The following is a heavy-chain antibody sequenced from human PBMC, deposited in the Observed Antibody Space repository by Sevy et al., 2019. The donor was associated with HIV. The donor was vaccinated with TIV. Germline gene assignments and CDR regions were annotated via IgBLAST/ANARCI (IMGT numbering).Heavy chain of an antibody. CDR3: ARDSNNWPDY. J-gene: IGHJ4*02. D-gene: IGHD1-20*01. Sequence: GGSLRLSCSASGFTFSSYAMHWVRQAPGKGLEYVSAISSNGGSTYYADSVKGRFTISRDNSKNTLYLQMNSLRAEDTAVHYCARDSNNWPDYWGQGTLVTVSS. CDR2: ISSNGGST. V-gene: IGHV3-64*04. CDR1: GFTFSSYA.